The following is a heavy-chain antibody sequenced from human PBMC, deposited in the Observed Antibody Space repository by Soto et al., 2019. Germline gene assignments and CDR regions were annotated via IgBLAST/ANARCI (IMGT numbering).Heavy chain of an antibody. CDR1: GYSFTSYW. J-gene: IGHJ6*02. V-gene: IGHV5-51*01. D-gene: IGHD3-22*01. CDR2: MYPGDSDL. Sequence: GESLTISCKGSGYSFTSYWIGWVRQMPGKGLEWMGIMYPGDSDLRYSPSFQGQVTISADRSISTAYLQWSSLKASDTAMYYCARQPSNGQWFLWGQGTTVTVSS. CDR3: ARQPSNGQWFL.